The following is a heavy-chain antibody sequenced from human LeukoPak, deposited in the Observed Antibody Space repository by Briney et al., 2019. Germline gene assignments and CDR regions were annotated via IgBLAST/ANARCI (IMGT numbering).Heavy chain of an antibody. J-gene: IGHJ2*01. CDR3: ARDMEQWLVQDWYFDL. CDR2: IGGSGDST. V-gene: IGHV3-23*01. D-gene: IGHD6-19*01. CDR1: GFTFSFYA. Sequence: GGSLRLSCAASGFTFSFYAMSWVRQAPGKGLEWVAGIGGSGDSTYYADSVKGRFTISRDNSKNTLYLQMNILRAEDTAVYYCARDMEQWLVQDWYFDLWGRGTLVTVSS.